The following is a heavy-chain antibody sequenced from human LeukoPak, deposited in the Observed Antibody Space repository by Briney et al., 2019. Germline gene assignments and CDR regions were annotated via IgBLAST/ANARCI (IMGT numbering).Heavy chain of an antibody. Sequence: ASVKVSCKASGYTFTSYYMHWVRQAPGQGLEWMGIINPSGGSTSYAQKFQGRVTITRDTSTSTVYMELSSLRSDDTAVYYCARDLKRGYSSGRYSWGTGSSNDYWGQGTLVTVSS. CDR3: ARDLKRGYSSGRYSWGTGSSNDY. CDR2: INPSGGST. J-gene: IGHJ4*02. V-gene: IGHV1-46*01. CDR1: GYTFTSYY. D-gene: IGHD6-19*01.